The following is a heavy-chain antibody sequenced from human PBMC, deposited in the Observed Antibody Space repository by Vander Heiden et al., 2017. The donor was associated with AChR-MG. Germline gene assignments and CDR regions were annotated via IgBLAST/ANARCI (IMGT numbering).Heavy chain of an antibody. Sequence: DVHLVESGGGLVKPGGSLRLSCAVAGLTFKDAWMDGVRQAPVKGLEWIGRIKSNSDGGITDHAAPVKGRFTISRDDSKNTLYLQMDSLKTEDTCVYYCTTLSLWNYVLETWGQGSLVTVS. V-gene: IGHV3-15*01. D-gene: IGHD1-7*01. J-gene: IGHJ5*02. CDR1: GLTFKDAW. CDR2: IKSNSDGGIT. CDR3: TTLSLWNYVLET.